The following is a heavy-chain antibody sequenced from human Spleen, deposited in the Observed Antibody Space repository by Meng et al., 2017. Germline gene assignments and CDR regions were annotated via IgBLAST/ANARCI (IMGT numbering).Heavy chain of an antibody. CDR3: TKEGPLRGVIYYFDY. CDR1: GVTFSNAW. J-gene: IGHJ4*02. CDR2: IRSKNDGGTT. D-gene: IGHD3-10*01. Sequence: GGSLRLSCAASGVTFSNAWMNWGRQSPGKGMEWVGRIRSKNDGGTTDYAAPVKGRCTTSRDDSKNTLFLQINSLSAEDTALYYCTKEGPLRGVIYYFDYWGQGTPVTVSS. V-gene: IGHV3-15*01.